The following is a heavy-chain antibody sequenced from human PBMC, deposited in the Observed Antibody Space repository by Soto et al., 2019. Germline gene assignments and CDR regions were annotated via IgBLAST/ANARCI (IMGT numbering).Heavy chain of an antibody. J-gene: IGHJ6*02. CDR1: GGTLSTHP. V-gene: IGHV1-69*18. CDR2: IIPFYGSS. CDR3: ARDASRVSHYYGLDV. Sequence: QVELMQSGAEVKKPGSSVKVSCTTSGGTLSTHPISWVRQAPGQGLEWMAMIIPFYGSSNHAQKFQGRVTITMDESTNTVYMTLSSLTSEDTAVYYCARDASRVSHYYGLDVWGQGTTVTVSS.